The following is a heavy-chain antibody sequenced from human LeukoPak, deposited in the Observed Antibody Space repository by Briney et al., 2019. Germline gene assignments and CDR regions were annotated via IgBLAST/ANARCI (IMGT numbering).Heavy chain of an antibody. D-gene: IGHD3-3*01. J-gene: IGHJ3*02. CDR2: ISGSGGST. V-gene: IGHV3-23*01. CDR3: AKGRFLEPADI. CDR1: GFTFTSYV. Sequence: PGRSLRLSCAASGFTFTSYVMSWVRQTPGKGLEWVSAISGSGGSTYYADSVKGRFTISRDNSKNTLYLQMNSLRADDTAVYYCAKGRFLEPADIWGQGTMVTVSS.